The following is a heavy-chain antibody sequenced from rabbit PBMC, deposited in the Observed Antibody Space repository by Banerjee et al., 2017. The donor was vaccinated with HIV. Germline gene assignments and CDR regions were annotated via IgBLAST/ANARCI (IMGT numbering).Heavy chain of an antibody. V-gene: IGHV1S45*01. CDR1: GFSFSNKYV. Sequence: QEQLEESGGDLVKPEGSLTLTCTASGFSFSNKYVMCWVRQAPGKGLEWIGCINTSSGNTVYASWAKGRFTISSDNAQNTVDLQMNSLTAADTATYFCARDGVYTGPDYDLWGQGTLVTVS. CDR3: ARDGVYTGPDYDL. D-gene: IGHD4-2*01. J-gene: IGHJ4*01. CDR2: INTSSGNT.